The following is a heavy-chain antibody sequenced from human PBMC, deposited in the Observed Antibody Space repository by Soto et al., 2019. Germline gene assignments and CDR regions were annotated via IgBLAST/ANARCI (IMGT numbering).Heavy chain of an antibody. V-gene: IGHV4-34*01. CDR3: ARGSYYYDSSGYYHY. D-gene: IGHD3-22*01. J-gene: IGHJ4*02. CDR1: GGSFSGYY. CDR2: INHSGST. Sequence: SETLSLTCAVYGGSFSGYYWSWIRQPPGKGLEWIGEINHSGSTNYNPSLKSRVTISVDTPKNQFSLKLSSVTAADTAAYYCARGSYYYDSSGYYHYWGQGTLVTVSS.